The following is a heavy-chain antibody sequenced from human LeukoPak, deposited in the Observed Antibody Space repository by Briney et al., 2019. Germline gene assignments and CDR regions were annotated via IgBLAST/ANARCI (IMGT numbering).Heavy chain of an antibody. CDR2: VYYSGST. V-gene: IGHV4-39*01. CDR3: ARRDYAAWFDP. J-gene: IGHJ5*02. CDR1: GDSITSGGFY. D-gene: IGHD4/OR15-4a*01. Sequence: PSETLSLTCNVSGDSITSGGFYWAWIRPSPGKGLEWIGNVYYSGSTQYNPSLRGRVSLSMDITKNQFSLNLNSVSVTDTAIYYCARRDYAAWFDPWGQGTLVTVSS.